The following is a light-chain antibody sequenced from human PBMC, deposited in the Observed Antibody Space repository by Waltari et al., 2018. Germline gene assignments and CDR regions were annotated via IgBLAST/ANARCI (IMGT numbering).Light chain of an antibody. CDR2: EVT. CDR3: SSYAGSNKGV. Sequence: QSALTQPPSASGSPGQSVTISCTGTSSDVGAYNYVSWYQQHPGKAPKLMIYEVTKRPSGVPDRFSGSKSGNTAALDVSGRQAEDEADYYCSSYAGSNKGVFGGGTHLTVL. J-gene: IGLJ2*01. V-gene: IGLV2-8*01. CDR1: SSDVGAYNY.